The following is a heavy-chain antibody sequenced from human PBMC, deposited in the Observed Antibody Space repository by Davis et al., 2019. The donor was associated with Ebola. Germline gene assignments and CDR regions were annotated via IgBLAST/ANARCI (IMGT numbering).Heavy chain of an antibody. Sequence: GESLKISCAATGFTFSNYGMHWVRQAPGKGLVWVSRINGYGSTTMYADSVKGRFTISRDNAENTLYLQMNSLGAGDTAMYYCARDIKYCVTNSCLSHLYWGQGILVTVSS. CDR1: GFTFSNYG. J-gene: IGHJ4*02. CDR3: ARDIKYCVTNSCLSHLY. CDR2: INGYGSTT. D-gene: IGHD2-21*01. V-gene: IGHV3-74*03.